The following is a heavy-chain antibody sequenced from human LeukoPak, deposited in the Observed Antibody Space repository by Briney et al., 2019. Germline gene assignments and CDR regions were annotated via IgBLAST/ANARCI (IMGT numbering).Heavy chain of an antibody. CDR2: IYYSGST. CDR1: GVSIISTDYY. V-gene: IGHV4-30-2*01. D-gene: IGHD3-22*01. CDR3: AKEGISDSSGYFDY. J-gene: IGHJ4*02. Sequence: SSETLSLTCTVSGVSIISTDYYWSWIRQPPGKGLEWIGYIYYSGSTAYTPSLKSRVTISIDRSKNQFSLKLTSVTAADTAVYYCAKEGISDSSGYFDYWGQGTLVTVSS.